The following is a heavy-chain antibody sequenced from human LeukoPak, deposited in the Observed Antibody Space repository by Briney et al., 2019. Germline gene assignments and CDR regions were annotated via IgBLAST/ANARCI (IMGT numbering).Heavy chain of an antibody. CDR2: IYYSGST. V-gene: IGHV4-34*01. CDR3: ARDFVIFGVVISPRGWFDP. Sequence: SETLSLTCAVYGGSFSGYYWSWIRQPPGKGLEWSGSIYYSGSTYYNPSLKSRVTISVDTSKNQFSLKLSSVTAADTAVYYCARDFVIFGVVISPRGWFDPWGQGTLVTVSS. D-gene: IGHD3-3*01. CDR1: GGSFSGYY. J-gene: IGHJ5*02.